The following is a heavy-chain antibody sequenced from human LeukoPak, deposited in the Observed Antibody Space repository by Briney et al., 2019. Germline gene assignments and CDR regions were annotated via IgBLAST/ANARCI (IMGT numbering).Heavy chain of an antibody. CDR2: INPNSGGT. CDR1: GYTFTGYY. CDR3: ATAAAGTPDYYGMDV. D-gene: IGHD6-13*01. J-gene: IGHJ6*02. Sequence: ASVKVSCKASGYTFTGYYMHWVRQAPGQGHEWMGWINPNSGGTNYAQKFQGWVTMTRDTSISTAYMELSRLRSDDTAVYYCATAAAGTPDYYGMDVWGQGTTVTVSS. V-gene: IGHV1-2*04.